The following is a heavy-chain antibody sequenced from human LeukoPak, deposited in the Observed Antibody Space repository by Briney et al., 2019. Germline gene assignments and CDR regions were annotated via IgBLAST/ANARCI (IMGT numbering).Heavy chain of an antibody. CDR2: IYYSGST. CDR1: GGSISSGGYY. D-gene: IGHD3-16*02. Sequence: SETLSLTCTVSGGSISSGGYYWSWIRQPPGKGLEWIGYIYYSGSTNYNPSLKSRVTISVGTSKNQFSLKLSSVTAADTAVYYCARAGMITSGGVIADYYYGMDVWGQGTTVTVSS. CDR3: ARAGMITSGGVIADYYYGMDV. J-gene: IGHJ6*02. V-gene: IGHV4-61*08.